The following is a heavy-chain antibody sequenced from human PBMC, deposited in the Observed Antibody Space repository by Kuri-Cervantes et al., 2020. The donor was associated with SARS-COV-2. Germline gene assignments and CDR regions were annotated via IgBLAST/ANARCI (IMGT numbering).Heavy chain of an antibody. J-gene: IGHJ4*02. Sequence: GTLRLSCTVSGGSISNYYWSWIRQPPGKGLGWIGYIYYSGSTNYNPSLKSRVTISVDTSKNQFSLKLSSVTAADTAVYYCARHNSDDSSGYYPYYFDYWGQGTLVTVSS. V-gene: IGHV4-59*08. CDR3: ARHNSDDSSGYYPYYFDY. CDR1: GGSISNYY. D-gene: IGHD3-22*01. CDR2: IYYSGST.